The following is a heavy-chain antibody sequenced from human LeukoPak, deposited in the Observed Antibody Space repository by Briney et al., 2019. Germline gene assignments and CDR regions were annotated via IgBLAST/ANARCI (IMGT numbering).Heavy chain of an antibody. CDR1: GYSITSPNY. CDR3: ARVSSFDAFDI. J-gene: IGHJ3*02. V-gene: IGHV4-38-2*02. CDR2: IYHSGST. D-gene: IGHD6-6*01. Sequence: SETLSLTCTVSGYSITSPNYWGWIRQPPGKGLEWIGSIYHSGSTYYNSSLKSRVTISVDTSKNQFSLKLSSVTAADTSVYYCARVSSFDAFDIWGQGTMVTVSS.